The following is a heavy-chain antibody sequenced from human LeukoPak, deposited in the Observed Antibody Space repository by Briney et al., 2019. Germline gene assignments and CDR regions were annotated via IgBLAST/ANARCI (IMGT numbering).Heavy chain of an antibody. D-gene: IGHD2-8*01. CDR2: IIPIFGTA. V-gene: IGHV1-69*05. J-gene: IGHJ4*02. Sequence: SVKVSCKASGGTFSSYAISWVRQAPGQGLEWMGRIIPIFGTANYAQKFQGRVTITTDESASTAYMELSSLRSEDTAVYYCARGLDGDFDWWGQGTLVTVSS. CDR1: GGTFSSYA. CDR3: ARGLDGDFDW.